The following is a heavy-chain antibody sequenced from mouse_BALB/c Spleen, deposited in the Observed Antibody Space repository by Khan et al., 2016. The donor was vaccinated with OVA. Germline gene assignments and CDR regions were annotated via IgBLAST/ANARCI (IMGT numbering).Heavy chain of an antibody. D-gene: IGHD1-1*02. CDR2: IDPFSGGT. J-gene: IGHJ3*01. V-gene: IGHV1S135*01. CDR3: SRHGQVAWLTY. CDR1: GYSFTSYY. Sequence: VQLKQSGPELMKPGASVKISCKASGYSFTSYYIHWVMQSHGKSLEWIGYIDPFSGGTTYNQKFEGKATLTVDKSSSTAYIHLSNLTSEDSAVHYCSRHGQVAWLTYWGQGTLVTVSA.